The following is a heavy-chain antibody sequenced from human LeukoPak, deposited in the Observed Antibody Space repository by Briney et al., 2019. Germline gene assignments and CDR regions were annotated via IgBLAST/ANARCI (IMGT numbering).Heavy chain of an antibody. CDR2: IYTSGST. J-gene: IGHJ4*02. Sequence: SETLSLTCTVSGGSISSYYWSWIRQPAEKGLEWIGRIYTSGSTSYNPPLKSRVTISVDKSKNQFSLKLSSVTAADTAAYYCARVSLYYYADYWGQGTLVTVSS. D-gene: IGHD3-10*01. CDR1: GGSISSYY. CDR3: ARVSLYYYADY. V-gene: IGHV4-4*07.